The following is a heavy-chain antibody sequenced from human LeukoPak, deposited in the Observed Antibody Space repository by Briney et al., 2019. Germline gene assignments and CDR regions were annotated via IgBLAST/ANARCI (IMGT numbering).Heavy chain of an antibody. V-gene: IGHV3-74*01. D-gene: IGHD2-15*01. CDR2: INSDGSYT. J-gene: IGHJ4*02. Sequence: PGGSLRLSCVASGLTFSNYWMHWVRQVPGKGLVWVSHINSDGSYTSYLDSVKGRFTISRDNAKNTLHLQMNSLRAEDTAMYYCASQIVVVVAATGTTRSNDYWGQGTLVTVSS. CDR1: GLTFSNYW. CDR3: ASQIVVVVAATGTTRSNDY.